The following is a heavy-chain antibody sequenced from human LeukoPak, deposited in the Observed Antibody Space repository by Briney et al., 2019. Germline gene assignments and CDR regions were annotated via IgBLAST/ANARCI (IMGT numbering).Heavy chain of an antibody. CDR2: ISWNSGSI. Sequence: QSGGSLRLSCAASGFTFDDYAMHWVRQAPGKGLEWVSGISWNSGSIGYADSVKGRFTISRDNAKNSLYLQMNSLRAEDMALYYCAKDSSSWTKGRAFDIWGQGTMVTVSS. D-gene: IGHD6-13*01. CDR3: AKDSSSWTKGRAFDI. CDR1: GFTFDDYA. V-gene: IGHV3-9*03. J-gene: IGHJ3*02.